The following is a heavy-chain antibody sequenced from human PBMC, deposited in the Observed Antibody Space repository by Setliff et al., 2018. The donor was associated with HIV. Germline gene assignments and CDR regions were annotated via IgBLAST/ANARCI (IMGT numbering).Heavy chain of an antibody. D-gene: IGHD3-3*01. J-gene: IGHJ3*02. Sequence: SETLSLTCTVSGGSINNYFWSWIRQSPGRGLEWIGYIYYSGETNYNPSLKSRVTFSVDTTKNQFSLKLSSVTAADSAVYYCARDYYNFQDMWGQGTMVTVSS. CDR1: GGSINNYF. CDR2: IYYSGET. V-gene: IGHV4-59*01. CDR3: ARDYYNFQDM.